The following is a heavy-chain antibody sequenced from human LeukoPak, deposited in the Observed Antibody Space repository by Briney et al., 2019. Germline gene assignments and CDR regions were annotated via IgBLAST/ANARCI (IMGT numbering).Heavy chain of an antibody. V-gene: IGHV3-21*01. CDR2: ISSSSSYI. CDR1: GFTFSSYS. D-gene: IGHD3-10*01. J-gene: IGHJ3*01. Sequence: GGSLGLSCAASGFTFSSYSMNWVRQAPGKGLEWVSSISSSSSYIYYADSVKGRFTISRDNAKNSLYLQMNSLRAEDTAVYYCARDLGHYYGSGSYYCWGQGTMVTVSS. CDR3: ARDLGHYYGSGSYYC.